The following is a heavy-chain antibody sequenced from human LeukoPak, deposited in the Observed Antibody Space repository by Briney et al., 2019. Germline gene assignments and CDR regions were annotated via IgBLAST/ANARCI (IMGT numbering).Heavy chain of an antibody. D-gene: IGHD1-1*01. J-gene: IGHJ4*02. CDR2: TYYMCKWFH. Sequence: SQTLSLTFAISGDTVSGNSGAWIWIRQSPSRGLEWLGSTYYMCKWFHEYAVSVEGRIIISPDTANNQFSLHLSSVTADDTGVYYCARALERYYFDFWGQGTLVTVSS. CDR1: GDTVSGNSGA. CDR3: ARALERYYFDF. V-gene: IGHV6-1*01.